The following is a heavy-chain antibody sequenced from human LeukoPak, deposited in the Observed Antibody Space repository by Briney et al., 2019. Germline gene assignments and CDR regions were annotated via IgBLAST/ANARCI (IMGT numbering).Heavy chain of an antibody. CDR2: ISSDGNNI. J-gene: IGHJ4*02. CDR1: GFTFSNYW. D-gene: IGHD6-19*01. V-gene: IGHV3-74*01. CDR3: ARSSTIDY. Sequence: GGSLRLSCAASGFTFSNYWMHWVRQVPGKGLVWVSRISSDGNNIQYADSVKGRFTISRDNAKNSLYLQMNSLRDEDTAVYYCARSSTIDYWGQGTLVTVSS.